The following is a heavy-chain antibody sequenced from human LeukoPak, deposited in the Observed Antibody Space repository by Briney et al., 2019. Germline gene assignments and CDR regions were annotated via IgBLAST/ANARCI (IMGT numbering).Heavy chain of an antibody. D-gene: IGHD6-6*01. V-gene: IGHV4-39*01. J-gene: IGHJ4*02. CDR3: ARHRRKQLPWGV. Sequence: SETLSLTCTVSGGSISSSSYYWGWIRQPPGKGLEWIGSIYYSGSTYYNPSLKSRVTISVDTSKNQFSLKLSSVTAADTAVYYCARHRRKQLPWGVWGQGTLVTVSS. CDR1: GGSISSSSYY. CDR2: IYYSGST.